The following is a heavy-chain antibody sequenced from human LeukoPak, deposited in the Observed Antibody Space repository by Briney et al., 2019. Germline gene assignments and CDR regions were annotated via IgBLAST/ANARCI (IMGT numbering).Heavy chain of an antibody. V-gene: IGHV4-59*01. D-gene: IGHD6-13*01. CDR2: IYNSRDT. CDR1: GGSLSSYY. CDR3: ARKGPIAATGPDY. Sequence: SETLSLTCTVSGGSLSSYYWSWIRQPPGKGLEWLGYIYNSRDTNYNPSLKSRVTFSVDTSKNQFSLKLRSVTAADTAVYYCARKGPIAATGPDYWGQGTLVTVSS. J-gene: IGHJ4*02.